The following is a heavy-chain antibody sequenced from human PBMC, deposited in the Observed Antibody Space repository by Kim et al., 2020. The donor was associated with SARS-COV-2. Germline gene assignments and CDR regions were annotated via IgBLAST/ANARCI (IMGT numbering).Heavy chain of an antibody. J-gene: IGHJ6*02. CDR2: IYPGDSDT. Sequence: GESLKISCKGSGCSFTSYWIGWVRQMPGKGLEWMGIIYPGDSDTRYSPSFQGQVTISADKSISTAYLQWSSLKASDTTMYYCARQGYYGSGSYYLDYYYYGMDVWGQGTTVTVSS. CDR1: GCSFTSYW. V-gene: IGHV5-51*01. D-gene: IGHD3-10*01. CDR3: ARQGYYGSGSYYLDYYYYGMDV.